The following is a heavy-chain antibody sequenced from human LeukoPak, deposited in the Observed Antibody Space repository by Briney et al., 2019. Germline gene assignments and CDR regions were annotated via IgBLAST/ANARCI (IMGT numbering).Heavy chain of an antibody. D-gene: IGHD6-25*01. J-gene: IGHJ4*02. V-gene: IGHV3-23*01. CDR2: ISGSGTNT. Sequence: GGSLRLSCAASGFTFSSSAMSWVRQAPGQGPVWVSSISGSGTNTYYADSVKGRFTISRDNSKNTLYLQMNSLRAEDTALYYCAKGQRLYSDYWGQGTLVTVSS. CDR3: AKGQRLYSDY. CDR1: GFTFSSSA.